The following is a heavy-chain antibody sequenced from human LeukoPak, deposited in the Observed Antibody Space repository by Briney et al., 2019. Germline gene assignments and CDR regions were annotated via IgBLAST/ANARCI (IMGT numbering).Heavy chain of an antibody. V-gene: IGHV3-11*01. CDR3: ARGPLEIYFDN. CDR2: SSTSGSTE. D-gene: IGHD3-3*01. Sequence: GGSLRLSCAASGFTFSDYYMSWVRQAPGKGLEWISYSSTSGSTEHYADSVKGRFTISRDNAKNSLYLQMNSLRAEDTAIYYCARGPLEIYFDNWGQGTLVTVSS. CDR1: GFTFSDYY. J-gene: IGHJ4*02.